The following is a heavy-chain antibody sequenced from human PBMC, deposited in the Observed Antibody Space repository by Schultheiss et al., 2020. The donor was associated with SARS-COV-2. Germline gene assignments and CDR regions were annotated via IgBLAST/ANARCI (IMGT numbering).Heavy chain of an antibody. Sequence: GGSLRLSCAASGFTVSSNYMSWVRQAPGKGLEWVSVIYSGGSTYYADSVKGRFTISRDNSKNTLYLQMNSLRAEDTAVYYCARGGYSSGWYNWFDPWGQGTLVTVSS. V-gene: IGHV3-53*05. CDR3: ARGGYSSGWYNWFDP. CDR2: IYSGGST. D-gene: IGHD6-19*01. J-gene: IGHJ5*02. CDR1: GFTVSSNY.